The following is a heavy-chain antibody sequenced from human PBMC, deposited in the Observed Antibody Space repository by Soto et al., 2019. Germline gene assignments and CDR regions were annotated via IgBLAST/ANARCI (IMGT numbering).Heavy chain of an antibody. J-gene: IGHJ6*02. CDR3: ARVGYNSRSRYHYYGMDV. D-gene: IGHD3-3*01. CDR2: IIPIVTTP. V-gene: IGHV1-69*06. CDR1: GGTFSSYA. Sequence: QVRLVQSGAEVKKPGSSVKVSCEASGGTFSSYAVTWVRQAPGQGLEWMGGIIPIVTTPNYAQKLQGRLTISADKSTSTSYMELSSLRSEDTGVYYCARVGYNSRSRYHYYGMDVWGQGTTVIVSS.